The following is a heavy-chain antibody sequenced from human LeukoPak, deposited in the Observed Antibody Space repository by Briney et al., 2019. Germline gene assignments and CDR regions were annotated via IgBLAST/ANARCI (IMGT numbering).Heavy chain of an antibody. CDR3: ARTVVVAATWDDAFDI. J-gene: IGHJ3*02. D-gene: IGHD2-15*01. Sequence: GRSLRLSCAASGFTFSSYAMHWVRQAPGKGLEWVAVISYDGSNKYYADSVKGRFTISRDNSKNTLYLQMNSLRAEDTAVYYCARTVVVAATWDDAFDIWGQGTMVTVPS. V-gene: IGHV3-30*04. CDR1: GFTFSSYA. CDR2: ISYDGSNK.